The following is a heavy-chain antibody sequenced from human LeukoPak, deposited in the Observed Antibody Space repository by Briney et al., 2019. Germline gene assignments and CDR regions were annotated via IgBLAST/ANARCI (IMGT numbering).Heavy chain of an antibody. CDR3: ARFRPYYYDSSGYYYNDY. V-gene: IGHV4-34*01. D-gene: IGHD3-22*01. J-gene: IGHJ4*02. CDR1: GGSFSGYY. CDR2: INHSGST. Sequence: NPSETLSLTCAVYGGSFSGYYWSWIRQPPGKGLEWIGEINHSGSTNYNPYLKSRVTISVDTSKNQFSLKLSSVTAADTAVYYCARFRPYYYDSSGYYYNDYWGQGTLVTVSS.